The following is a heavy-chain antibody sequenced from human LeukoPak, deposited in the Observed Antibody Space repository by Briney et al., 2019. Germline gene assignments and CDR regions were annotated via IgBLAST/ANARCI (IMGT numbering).Heavy chain of an antibody. V-gene: IGHV3-30*03. CDR3: ARDPTSSWETAFDI. CDR1: GFTFSSYG. Sequence: GGSLRLSCAASGFTFSSYGMHWVRQAPGKGLEWVAVISYDGSNKYCADSVKGRFTISRDNSKNTLYLQMNSLRAEDTAVYYCARDPTSSWETAFDIWGQGTMVTVSS. J-gene: IGHJ3*02. D-gene: IGHD1-26*01. CDR2: ISYDGSNK.